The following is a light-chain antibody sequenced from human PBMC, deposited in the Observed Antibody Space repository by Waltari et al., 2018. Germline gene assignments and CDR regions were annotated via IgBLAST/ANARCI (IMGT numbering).Light chain of an antibody. V-gene: IGKV1-5*03. CDR3: QQYNSYPLT. J-gene: IGKJ4*01. CDR2: KAS. CDR1: QSISSW. Sequence: IEMTQSPSTLSASVGDRVTITCRASQSISSWLAWYQQKSGKAPKLMIYKASSLESGVPSRFSGSGSGTEFTLTISSLQPDDFATYYCQQYNSYPLTFGGGTKVEIK.